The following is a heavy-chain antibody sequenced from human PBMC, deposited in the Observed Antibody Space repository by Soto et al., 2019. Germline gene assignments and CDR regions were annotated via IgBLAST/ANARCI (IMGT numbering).Heavy chain of an antibody. CDR2: IYYSGST. V-gene: IGHV4-39*01. D-gene: IGHD3-10*01. CDR3: ACYGSGSYSRPAPRQYYFDY. J-gene: IGHJ4*02. Sequence: QLQLQESGPGLVKPSETLSLTCTVSGGSISSSSYYWGWIRQPPGKGLEWIGSIYYSGSTYYNPSLKSRVTISVDTSKNQFSLKLSSVTAADTAVYYCACYGSGSYSRPAPRQYYFDYWGQGTLVTVSS. CDR1: GGSISSSSYY.